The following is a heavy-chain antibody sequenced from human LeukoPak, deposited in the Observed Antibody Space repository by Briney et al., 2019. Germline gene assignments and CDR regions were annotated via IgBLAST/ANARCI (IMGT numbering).Heavy chain of an antibody. D-gene: IGHD4-17*01. CDR3: ARRSHDYGAPFDY. V-gene: IGHV4-59*08. Sequence: PSETLSLTCTVSGGSISSYYWSWIRQPPGKGLEWIGYIYYSGSTNYNPSLKRRVTISVDTSKNQFSLKLSSVTAADTAVYYCARRSHDYGAPFDYWGQGTLVTVSS. CDR1: GGSISSYY. J-gene: IGHJ4*02. CDR2: IYYSGST.